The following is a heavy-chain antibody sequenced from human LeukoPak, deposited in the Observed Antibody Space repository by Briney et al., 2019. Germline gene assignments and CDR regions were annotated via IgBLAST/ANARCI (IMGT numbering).Heavy chain of an antibody. V-gene: IGHV3-74*01. CDR1: GFDFSSSW. J-gene: IGHJ4*02. D-gene: IGHD3-3*01. CDR2: IKGDGIST. CDR3: AKDHYWSIDY. Sequence: GGSLRLSCAASGFDFSSSWMHWVRHAPGQGLVWVSRIKGDGISTNYADSVKGRFTISRDIAKNTLYLQMNSLRAEDTGVYYCAKDHYWSIDYWGRGTLVTVSS.